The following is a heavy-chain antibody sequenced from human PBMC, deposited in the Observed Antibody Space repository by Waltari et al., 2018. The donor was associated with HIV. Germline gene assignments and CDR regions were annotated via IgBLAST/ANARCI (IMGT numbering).Heavy chain of an antibody. Sequence: EVQLVESGGGLVQPGGSLRRSCAASGFTDSSNFMSWVRQAPGKGLEWVSVIYSGVGTYYADSVKGRFTISRDNSKNTLYLQMNSLRAEDTAVYYCARVPRGPYGMDVWGQGTTVTVSS. V-gene: IGHV3-66*01. CDR1: GFTDSSNF. J-gene: IGHJ6*02. CDR2: IYSGVGT. CDR3: ARVPRGPYGMDV.